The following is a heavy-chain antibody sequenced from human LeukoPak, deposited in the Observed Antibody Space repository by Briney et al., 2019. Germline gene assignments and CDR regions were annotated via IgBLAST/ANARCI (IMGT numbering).Heavy chain of an antibody. V-gene: IGHV3-11*04. D-gene: IGHD3-9*01. Sequence: GGSLRLSCAASGCTFSDYYMSWIRQAPGKGLEWVSYISSSGRTIYYAHSVKGRFTISRDNAKNSLYLQMNSLRAEDTAVYYCARDYDILTGHTIDHWGQGTLVTVSS. CDR3: ARDYDILTGHTIDH. J-gene: IGHJ4*02. CDR2: ISSSGRTI. CDR1: GCTFSDYY.